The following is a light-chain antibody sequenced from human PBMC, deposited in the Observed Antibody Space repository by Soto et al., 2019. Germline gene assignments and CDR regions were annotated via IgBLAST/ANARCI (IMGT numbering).Light chain of an antibody. Sequence: EIVMTQSPAILSVSPGERATLSCRASQSISIHLAWYQQQPGQGPRLLIYGASTRDTGTPARFSGSGSGTEFTLTISSLQSEDFAVYYCQQYDSWPSWTFGQGTKVEIK. CDR2: GAS. V-gene: IGKV3-15*01. J-gene: IGKJ1*01. CDR3: QQYDSWPSWT. CDR1: QSISIH.